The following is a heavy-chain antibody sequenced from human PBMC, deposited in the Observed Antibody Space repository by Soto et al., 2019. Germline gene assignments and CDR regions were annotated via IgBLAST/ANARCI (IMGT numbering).Heavy chain of an antibody. V-gene: IGHV3-66*01. CDR3: AREGTEIYYYYMDV. CDR1: GFTASSNY. Sequence: PGGSLRLSCAASGFTASSNYMSWVRQAPGKGLEWVSVIYSGGSTYYADSVKGRFTISRDSSKNTLYLQMNSLRAEDTAVYYCAREGTEIYYYYMDVWGKGTTVTVSS. CDR2: IYSGGST. J-gene: IGHJ6*03. D-gene: IGHD3-10*01.